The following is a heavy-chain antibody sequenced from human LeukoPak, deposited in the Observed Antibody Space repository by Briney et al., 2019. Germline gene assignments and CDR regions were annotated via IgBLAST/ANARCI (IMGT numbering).Heavy chain of an antibody. D-gene: IGHD3-22*01. CDR2: INHSGST. CDR1: GGSFSGYY. V-gene: IGHV4-34*01. CDR3: ARRANYYDSSGYYYNVAPFDY. J-gene: IGHJ4*02. Sequence: SETLSLTCAVYGGSFSGYYWSWIRQPPGKGLEWIGEINHSGSTNYNPPLKSRVTISVDTSKNQFSLKLSSVTAADTAVYYCARRANYYDSSGYYYNVAPFDYWGQGTLVTVSS.